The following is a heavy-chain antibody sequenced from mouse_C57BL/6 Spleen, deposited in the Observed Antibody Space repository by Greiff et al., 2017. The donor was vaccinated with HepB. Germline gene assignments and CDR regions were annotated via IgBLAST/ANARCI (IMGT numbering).Heavy chain of an antibody. CDR1: GYTFTSYW. CDR2: IDPSDSYT. CDR3: ARKGTTVVATPYYFDY. V-gene: IGHV1-50*01. Sequence: VQLQQPGAELVKPGASVKLSCKASGYTFTSYWMQWVKQRPGQGLEWIGEIDPSDSYTNYNQKFKGKATLTVDTSSSTAYMQLSSLTSEDSAVYYCARKGTTVVATPYYFDYWGQGTTLTVSS. J-gene: IGHJ2*01. D-gene: IGHD1-1*01.